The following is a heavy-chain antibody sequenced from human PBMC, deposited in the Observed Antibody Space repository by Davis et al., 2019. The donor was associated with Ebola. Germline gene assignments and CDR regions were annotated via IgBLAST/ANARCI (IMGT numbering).Heavy chain of an antibody. V-gene: IGHV4-39*01. D-gene: IGHD6-19*01. Sequence: PSETLSLTCTVSGGSISSSSYYWGWIRQPPGKGLEWIGSIYYSGSTYYNPSLKSRVTISVDTSKNQFSLKLSSVTAADTAVYYCARAVGLYQRLYFDSWGRGTPVTVSS. CDR3: ARAVGLYQRLYFDS. CDR1: GGSISSSSYY. J-gene: IGHJ4*02. CDR2: IYYSGST.